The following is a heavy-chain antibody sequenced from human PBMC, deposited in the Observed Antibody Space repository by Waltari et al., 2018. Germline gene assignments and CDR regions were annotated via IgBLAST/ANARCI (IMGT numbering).Heavy chain of an antibody. J-gene: IGHJ4*02. CDR1: GLTFSDYP. V-gene: IGHV3-30*04. Sequence: VQLVESGGGVVQPGRSLRLSCAASGLTFSDYPMFWVRQAPGKGLEWVAFISYDGDKKYYTDSVKGRFTISRDNSKNTLYLQMNRLRAEDRAMYFCARDPHSSGYYPYFDYWGQGTLVTVSS. CDR2: ISYDGDKK. CDR3: ARDPHSSGYYPYFDY. D-gene: IGHD3-22*01.